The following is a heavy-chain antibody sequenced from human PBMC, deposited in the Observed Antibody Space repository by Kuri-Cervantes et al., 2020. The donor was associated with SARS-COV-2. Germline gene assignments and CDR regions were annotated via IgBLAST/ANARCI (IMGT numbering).Heavy chain of an antibody. Sequence: GSLRPSCTVSGSSISSYYWSWIRQTPGKGLEGSGYFNYSGSTNYNRSLKSRVTMSVDTSKNKFSLNLNSLTAADTAVYYCARLPAGLRLGGRYFDYWGQGTQVTVSS. J-gene: IGHJ4*02. CDR1: GSSISSYY. V-gene: IGHV4-59*12. D-gene: IGHD3-16*01. CDR2: FNYSGST. CDR3: ARLPAGLRLGGRYFDY.